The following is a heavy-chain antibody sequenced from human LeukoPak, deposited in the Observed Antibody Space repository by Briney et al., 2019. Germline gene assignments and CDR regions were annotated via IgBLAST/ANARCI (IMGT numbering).Heavy chain of an antibody. J-gene: IGHJ4*02. V-gene: IGHV3-7*01. CDR3: ARDSRENCLDY. CDR2: INQDGTEK. Sequence: GGSLRLSCAAFGFTFSSYSMNWVRQAPGKGLEWVANINQDGTEKYCVDSVKGRFTISRDNAKNSLYLQMNSLRAEDTAVYYCARDSRENCLDYWGQGTLVTVSS. CDR1: GFTFSSYS. D-gene: IGHD1-1*01.